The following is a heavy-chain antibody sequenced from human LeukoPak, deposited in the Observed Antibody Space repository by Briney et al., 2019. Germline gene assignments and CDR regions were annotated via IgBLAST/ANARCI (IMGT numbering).Heavy chain of an antibody. D-gene: IGHD3-10*01. CDR2: INSDGSST. CDR3: ARGPREIWFGESSY. J-gene: IGHJ4*02. CDR1: GFTFSSYW. Sequence: SGGSLRLSCAASGFTFSSYWMHWVRQAPGKGLVWVSRINSDGSSTSYADSVKGRFTISRDNAKNSLYLQMNSLRVEDTAVYYCARGPREIWFGESSYWGQGTLVTVSS. V-gene: IGHV3-74*01.